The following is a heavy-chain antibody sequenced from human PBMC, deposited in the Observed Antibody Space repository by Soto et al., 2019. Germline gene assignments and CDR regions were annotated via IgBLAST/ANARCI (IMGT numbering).Heavy chain of an antibody. CDR1: GDSVSSNSAA. V-gene: IGHV6-1*01. Sequence: SQTLSLTCAISGDSVSSNSAAWNWIRQSPSRGLEWLGRTYYRSKWYNDYAVSVKSRITINPDTSKNQFSLQLNSVTPEDTAVYYCARTIAARYYYYYGMDVWGQGTTVTVSS. J-gene: IGHJ6*02. CDR3: ARTIAARYYYYYGMDV. CDR2: TYYRSKWYN. D-gene: IGHD6-6*01.